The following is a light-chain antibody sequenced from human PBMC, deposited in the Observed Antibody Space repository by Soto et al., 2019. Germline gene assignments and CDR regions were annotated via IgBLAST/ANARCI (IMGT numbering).Light chain of an antibody. CDR3: SSYTISNTVV. CDR2: DVS. V-gene: IGLV2-14*03. J-gene: IGLJ3*02. Sequence: QPVLTQPASVSGSPGLSITVSCTGTSSDVGAYNYVSWYQQHPGKAPKLMVFDVSVRPSGVSGRFSGSKSGNTAFLTISGLQAEDEADYYCSSYTISNTVVFGGGTKLTVL. CDR1: SSDVGAYNY.